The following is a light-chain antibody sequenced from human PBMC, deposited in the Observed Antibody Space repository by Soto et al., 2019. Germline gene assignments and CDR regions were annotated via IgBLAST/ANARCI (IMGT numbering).Light chain of an antibody. CDR3: QHYNSYSEA. V-gene: IGKV3-15*01. CDR2: GAS. Sequence: VLTKSPDTLSLSPGERATLSCWASQSVGTRLAWYQQRPGQPPRLLISGASTRATGIPARFSGSGSGTEFTLTISSLQPDDFATYYCQHYNSYSEAFGQGTKVDI. J-gene: IGKJ1*01. CDR1: QSVGTR.